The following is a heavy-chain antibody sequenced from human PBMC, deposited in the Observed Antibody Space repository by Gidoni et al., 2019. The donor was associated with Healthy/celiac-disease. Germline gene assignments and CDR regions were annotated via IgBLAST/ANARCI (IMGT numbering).Heavy chain of an antibody. Sequence: QVQLVESGGGVVQPGRSLRLSCAASGFTFRSYGMHWVRQAPGKGLEWVAVISYDGSNKYYADSVKGRFTISRDNSKNTLYLQMNSLRAEDTAVYYCARDSDGYFDYWGQGTLVTVSS. CDR2: ISYDGSNK. V-gene: IGHV3-30*03. J-gene: IGHJ4*02. CDR3: ARDSDGYFDY. CDR1: GFTFRSYG.